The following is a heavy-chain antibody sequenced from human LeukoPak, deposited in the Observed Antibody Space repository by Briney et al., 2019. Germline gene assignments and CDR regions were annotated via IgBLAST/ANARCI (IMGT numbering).Heavy chain of an antibody. CDR1: GYTFTSYY. CDR2: INPNSGGT. CDR3: ARVGYYYDSSGYPTYYFDY. V-gene: IGHV1-2*02. D-gene: IGHD3-22*01. Sequence: ASVKVSCKASGYTFTSYYMHWVRQAPGQGLEWMGWINPNSGGTNYAQKFQGRVTMTRDTSISTAYMELSRLRSDDTAVYYCARVGYYYDSSGYPTYYFDYWGQGTLVTVSS. J-gene: IGHJ4*02.